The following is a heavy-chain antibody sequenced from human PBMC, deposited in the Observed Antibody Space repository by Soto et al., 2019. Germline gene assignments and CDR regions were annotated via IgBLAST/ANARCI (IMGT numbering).Heavy chain of an antibody. Sequence: NPSETLSLTCTVSGGSISSSSYYWGWIRQPPGKGLEWIGSIYYSGSTYYNPSLKSRVTISVDTSKNQFSLKLSSVTAADTAVYYCARGRLGRNQGYFDYWGQGTLVTV. CDR3: ARGRLGRNQGYFDY. CDR1: GGSISSSSYY. V-gene: IGHV4-39*01. J-gene: IGHJ4*02. CDR2: IYYSGST. D-gene: IGHD1-26*01.